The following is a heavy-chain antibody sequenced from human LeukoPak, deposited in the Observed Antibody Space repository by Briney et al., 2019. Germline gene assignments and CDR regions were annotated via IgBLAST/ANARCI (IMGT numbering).Heavy chain of an antibody. CDR1: GFTFSTSA. D-gene: IGHD5-12*01. CDR2: ISSSSRTI. J-gene: IGHJ6*01. Sequence: WGSLTLSCAASGFTFSTSALNWVCHPPGKGLEWVSYISSSSRTIYYSDSVEGRFTISRDNTNNSLYLQMHSPRDEDTASYYFSSGGSRYGDSYYFYGMDVWGQGPTVPLSS. CDR3: SSGGSRYGDSYYFYGMDV. V-gene: IGHV3-48*02.